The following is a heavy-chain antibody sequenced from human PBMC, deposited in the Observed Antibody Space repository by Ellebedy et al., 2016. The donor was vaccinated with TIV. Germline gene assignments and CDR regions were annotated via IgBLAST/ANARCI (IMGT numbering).Heavy chain of an antibody. J-gene: IGHJ3*01. D-gene: IGHD3-22*01. V-gene: IGHV3-23*01. Sequence: GESLKISXAASGFTFNSYAMSWVRLALGKGLEWVSVISGSGGSTYYADSVKGRFTISRDNSKNTLYLQMNSLRGEDTAVYYCAKDRPYYYDSRGYSDAFDVWGQGTMVTVSS. CDR2: ISGSGGST. CDR1: GFTFNSYA. CDR3: AKDRPYYYDSRGYSDAFDV.